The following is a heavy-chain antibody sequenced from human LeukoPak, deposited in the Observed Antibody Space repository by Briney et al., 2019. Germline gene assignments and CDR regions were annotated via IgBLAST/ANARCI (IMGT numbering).Heavy chain of an antibody. V-gene: IGHV3-23*01. CDR2: ISGSGGST. CDR3: AKEVSSSWYKASYFDY. Sequence: GGSLRLSCAASGFTVSSYGMSWVRQAPGKGLEWVSAISGSGGSTYYADSVKGRFTISRDNSKNTLYLQMNSLRAEDTAVYYCAKEVSSSWYKASYFDYWGQGTLVTVSS. J-gene: IGHJ4*02. D-gene: IGHD6-13*01. CDR1: GFTVSSYG.